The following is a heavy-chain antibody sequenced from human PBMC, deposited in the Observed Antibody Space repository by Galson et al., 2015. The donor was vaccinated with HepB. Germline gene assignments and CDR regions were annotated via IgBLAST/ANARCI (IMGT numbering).Heavy chain of an antibody. CDR1: GFTFSNSW. CDR3: SSSYWGAPNY. Sequence: SLRLSCAASGFTFSNSWMHWVRQTPGKGLVWVSRINTDGSSATYADSVKGRFTISRDNAQNTLYLQMNSLRAEDTAVYYCSSSYWGAPNYWGQGTLVTVSS. D-gene: IGHD3-22*01. CDR2: INTDGSSA. V-gene: IGHV3-74*01. J-gene: IGHJ4*02.